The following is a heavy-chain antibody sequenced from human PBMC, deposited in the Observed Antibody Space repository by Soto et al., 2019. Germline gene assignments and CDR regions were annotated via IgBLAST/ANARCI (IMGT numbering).Heavy chain of an antibody. V-gene: IGHV1-69*06. CDR3: ARAQRSSTSIEIYYYYYSGMDV. D-gene: IGHD2-2*01. CDR2: IIPITATA. J-gene: IGHJ6*02. Sequence: QVQLVQSGAEVKKPGSSVKVSCKASGGTFGSYAISWVRQAPGQGLEWMGGIIPITATANYAQKFQGRVTIPADKSTSTASTQLSSLRSEDTAVYYCARAQRSSTSIEIYYYYYSGMDVWGQGTTVTVSS. CDR1: GGTFGSYA.